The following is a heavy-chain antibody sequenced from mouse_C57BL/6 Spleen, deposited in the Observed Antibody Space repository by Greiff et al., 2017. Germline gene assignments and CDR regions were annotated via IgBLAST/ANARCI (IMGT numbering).Heavy chain of an antibody. CDR2: ISYSGST. CDR1: GYSITSGYD. Sequence: DVHLVESGPGMVKPSQSLSLTCTVTGYSITSGYDWHWIRHFPGNKLEWMGYISYSGSTNYNPSLKSRISITHDTSKNHFFLKLNSVTTEDTATYYCASRGGYWYFDVWGTGTTVTVSA. CDR3: ASRGGYWYFDV. J-gene: IGHJ1*03. V-gene: IGHV3-1*01.